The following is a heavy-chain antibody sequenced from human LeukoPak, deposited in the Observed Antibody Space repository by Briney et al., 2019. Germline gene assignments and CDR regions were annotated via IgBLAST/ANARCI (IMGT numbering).Heavy chain of an antibody. CDR1: GGSISSGSYY. D-gene: IGHD3-22*01. V-gene: IGHV4-61*02. CDR2: IYTSGST. CDR3: ARLISGYYPDY. Sequence: SQTLSLTCTVSGGSISSGSYYWSWIRQPAGKGLEWIGRIYTSGSTNHNPSLKSRVTISVDTSKNQFSLKLSSVTAADTAVYYCARLISGYYPDYWGQGTLVTVSS. J-gene: IGHJ4*02.